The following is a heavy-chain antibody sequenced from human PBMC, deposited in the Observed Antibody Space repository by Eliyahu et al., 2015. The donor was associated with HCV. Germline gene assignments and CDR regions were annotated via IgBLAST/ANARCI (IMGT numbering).Heavy chain of an antibody. CDR2: ISPTDGST. CDR3: ARLDNSGWSVGGQGYFDP. V-gene: IGHV1-46*01. J-gene: IGHJ5*02. CDR1: XYTFTSYX. D-gene: IGHD6-19*01. Sequence: QVQLVQSGAEVKKPGASAKVSCKASXYTFTSYXXHWVRQAPGQGLEWMGLISPTDGSTTYAQKFQGRVTVTSDTSTSTVYMELSRLRSDDTAVYYCARLDNSGWSVGGQGYFDPWGQGTLLTVSS.